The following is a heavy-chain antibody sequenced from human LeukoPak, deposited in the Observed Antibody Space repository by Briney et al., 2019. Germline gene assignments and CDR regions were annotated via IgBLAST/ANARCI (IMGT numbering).Heavy chain of an antibody. CDR1: GGSISSSSYY. Sequence: SETLSLTCTVSGGSISSSSYYWGWICQPPGKGLEWIGYIYYSGSSNYNPSLKSRVTISVDTSKNQFSLKLSSVTAADAAVYYCASSTRTTAPDYWGQGTLVTVSS. J-gene: IGHJ4*02. CDR3: ASSTRTTAPDY. CDR2: IYYSGSS. D-gene: IGHD2/OR15-2a*01. V-gene: IGHV4-61*05.